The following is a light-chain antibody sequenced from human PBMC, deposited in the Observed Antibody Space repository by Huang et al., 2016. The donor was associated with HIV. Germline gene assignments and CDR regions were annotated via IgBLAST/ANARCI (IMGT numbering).Light chain of an antibody. Sequence: IQMTQSPSSLSASVGDRVTITCRASQAISNSLVWYQQKPGKAPKLLLFAASRLDSGVPSRFRGSGSGTDYTLTISSLQPEDVATYYCQQYFTTPLAFGGGTKVEIK. CDR3: QQYFTTPLA. CDR1: QAISNS. CDR2: AAS. V-gene: IGKV1-NL1*01. J-gene: IGKJ4*01.